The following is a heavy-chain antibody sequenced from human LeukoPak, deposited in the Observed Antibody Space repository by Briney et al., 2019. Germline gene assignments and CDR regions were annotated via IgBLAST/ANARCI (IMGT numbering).Heavy chain of an antibody. V-gene: IGHV4-39*02. Sequence: PSETLSLTCTVSGGSISSGSYYCGWIRQPPGKGLEWIGSIYYSGSIYYNPSLKSRVTISVDTSKNHFSLKLSSVTAADTAVYYCARRAYDSSGYTRGRGAFDYWGQGTLVTVSS. D-gene: IGHD3-22*01. CDR1: GGSISSGSYY. J-gene: IGHJ4*02. CDR2: IYYSGSI. CDR3: ARRAYDSSGYTRGRGAFDY.